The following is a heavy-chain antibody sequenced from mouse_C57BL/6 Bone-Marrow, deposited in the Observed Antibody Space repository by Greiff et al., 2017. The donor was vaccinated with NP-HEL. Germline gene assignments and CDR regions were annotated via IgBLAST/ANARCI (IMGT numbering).Heavy chain of an antibody. D-gene: IGHD1-1*01. Sequence: VKLMESGPELVKPGASVKISCKASGYAFSSSWMNWVKQRPGKGLEWIGRIYPGDGDTNYNGKFKGKATLTADKSSSTAYMQLSSLTSEDSAVYFCARYYYGSSPYWYFDVWGTGTTVTVSS. CDR3: ARYYYGSSPYWYFDV. CDR1: GYAFSSSW. V-gene: IGHV1-82*01. CDR2: IYPGDGDT. J-gene: IGHJ1*03.